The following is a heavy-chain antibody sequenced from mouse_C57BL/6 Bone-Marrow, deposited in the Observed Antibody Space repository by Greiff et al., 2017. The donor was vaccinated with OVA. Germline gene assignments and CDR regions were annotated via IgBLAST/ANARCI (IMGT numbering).Heavy chain of an antibody. Sequence: QVQLKQSGAELVKPGASVKISCKASGYAFSSYWMNWVKQRPGKGLEWIGQIYPGDGDTNYHGKFKGKATLTADKSSSTAYMQLSSLTSEDSAVYFCARHYYGSNYWYFDVWGTGTTVTVSS. CDR1: GYAFSSYW. D-gene: IGHD1-1*01. CDR2: IYPGDGDT. V-gene: IGHV1-80*01. J-gene: IGHJ1*03. CDR3: ARHYYGSNYWYFDV.